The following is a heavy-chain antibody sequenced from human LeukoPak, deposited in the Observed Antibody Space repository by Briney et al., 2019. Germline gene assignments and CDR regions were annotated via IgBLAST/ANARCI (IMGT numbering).Heavy chain of an antibody. V-gene: IGHV3-48*04. Sequence: PGGSLRLSCAASGFTFSDYTMNWVRQAPGKGLEWVSYIDLSGSVVYYVDSVKGRFTISRDNAKNSLYLQMNSLRAEDAAVYYCAKSGDWSSKTFDYWGQGTLVTVSS. CDR1: GFTFSDYT. CDR2: IDLSGSVV. D-gene: IGHD2-21*02. CDR3: AKSGDWSSKTFDY. J-gene: IGHJ4*02.